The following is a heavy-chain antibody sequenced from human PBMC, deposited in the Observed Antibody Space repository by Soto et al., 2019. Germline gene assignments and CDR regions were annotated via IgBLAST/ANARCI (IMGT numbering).Heavy chain of an antibody. Sequence: QVQLVQSGAEVKKPGASVKVSCKASGYTFTSYYMHWVRQAPGQGLEWMGIINPSGCSTSYAQKFPGRVTMNRDTSTSTVYMELSSLRSEDTAVYYCARDQTMVRGVITMSYYYGMDVWGQGTTVTVSS. J-gene: IGHJ6*02. CDR3: ARDQTMVRGVITMSYYYGMDV. CDR2: INPSGCST. V-gene: IGHV1-46*01. D-gene: IGHD3-10*01. CDR1: GYTFTSYY.